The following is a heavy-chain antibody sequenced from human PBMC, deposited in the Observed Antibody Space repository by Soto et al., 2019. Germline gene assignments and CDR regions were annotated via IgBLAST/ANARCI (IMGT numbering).Heavy chain of an antibody. J-gene: IGHJ6*02. V-gene: IGHV4-39*01. CDR3: ASSPFLEWSPSYGMDV. CDR2: IYYSGST. Sequence: SETLSLTCTVSGGSISSSSYYWGWIRQPPGKGLEWIGSIYYSGSTYYNPSLKSRVTISVDTSKNQFSLKLSSVTAADTAVYYCASSPFLEWSPSYGMDVWGQGTTVTVSS. D-gene: IGHD3-3*01. CDR1: GGSISSSSYY.